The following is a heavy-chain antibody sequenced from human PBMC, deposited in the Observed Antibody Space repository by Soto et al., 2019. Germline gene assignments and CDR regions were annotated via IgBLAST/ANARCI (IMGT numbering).Heavy chain of an antibody. J-gene: IGHJ5*02. CDR3: ARASGCSGDSCAFDP. Sequence: SETLSLTCTVSGGSISTYYWSWIRQPPGKGLEWIGYIYYTGSTNYNPSLKSRVTISVGTSENQFSLKLSSVTAADTAVYYCARASGCSGDSCAFDPWGQGTLVTVSS. D-gene: IGHD2-15*01. V-gene: IGHV4-59*01. CDR1: GGSISTYY. CDR2: IYYTGST.